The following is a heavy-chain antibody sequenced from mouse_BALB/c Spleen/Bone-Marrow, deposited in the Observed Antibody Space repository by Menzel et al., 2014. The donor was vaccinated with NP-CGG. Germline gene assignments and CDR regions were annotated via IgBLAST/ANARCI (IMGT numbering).Heavy chain of an antibody. CDR1: GCTFTNYW. V-gene: IGHV1-69*02. Sequence: QVQLQQSGAEVVKPGASVKVSCKASGCTFTNYWVQWVKQRPGQGLEWIREIEPSDSYTNYNQDFKGKATLTVDKSSSTAYMQLSSLTSEDSAVYYCARGRTTVVSDYWGQGTSLTVSS. CDR2: IEPSDSYT. J-gene: IGHJ2*02. D-gene: IGHD1-1*01. CDR3: ARGRTTVVSDY.